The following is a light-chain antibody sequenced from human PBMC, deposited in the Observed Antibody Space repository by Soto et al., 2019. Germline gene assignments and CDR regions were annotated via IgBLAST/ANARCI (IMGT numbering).Light chain of an antibody. J-gene: IGKJ3*01. V-gene: IGKV1-9*01. Sequence: DIQLTQSPSFLSASVGDRVTITCRASQGISSYLAWYQQKPGKAPKLLIYAASTLQSGVPSRFSGSGSGTEFALTISSLQPEDFATYYYQRLNSYLATFGPGTKVDIK. CDR3: QRLNSYLAT. CDR2: AAS. CDR1: QGISSY.